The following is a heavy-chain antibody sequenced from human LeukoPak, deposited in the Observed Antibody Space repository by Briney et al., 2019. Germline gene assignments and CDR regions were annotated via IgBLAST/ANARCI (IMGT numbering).Heavy chain of an antibody. CDR1: GFTFSDYY. CDR3: ATRNMTTVSP. D-gene: IGHD4-17*01. Sequence: GSLRLSCAASGFTFSDYYMSWIRQAPGKGLEWVSYISSCGSTIYYAGSVKGRFTISRDNAKNSLYLQMNSLRAEDTAVYYCATRNMTTVSPWGQGTLVTVSS. CDR2: ISSCGSTI. V-gene: IGHV3-11*01. J-gene: IGHJ5*02.